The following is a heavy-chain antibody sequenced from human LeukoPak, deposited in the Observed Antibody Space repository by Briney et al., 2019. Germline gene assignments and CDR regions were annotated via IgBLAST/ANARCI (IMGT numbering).Heavy chain of an antibody. J-gene: IGHJ4*02. V-gene: IGHV3-23*01. Sequence: GWSLRLSCVASRFSFSNYAMTWVRQAPGKGLDWVSTLTGSGISTYYARSVKSRFTLSRDNSKNTLYLQMNSLTVEDTAVYFFSRDHSETSGYYYPPVGCWGQGTLVTVSS. CDR2: LTGSGIST. D-gene: IGHD3-22*01. CDR1: RFSFSNYA. CDR3: SRDHSETSGYYYPPVGC.